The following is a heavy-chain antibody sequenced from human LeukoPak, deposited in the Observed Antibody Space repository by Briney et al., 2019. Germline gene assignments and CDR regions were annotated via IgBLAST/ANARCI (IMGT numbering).Heavy chain of an antibody. J-gene: IGHJ6*03. Sequence: ASVKVSCKASGYTFTSYGISWVRQAPGQGLEWMGWISAYNGNTNYAQKLQGRVTMTTDTSTSTAYMELRSLRSDDTAVYYCARVGEPIDYYYYYMDVWGKGTTVTISS. CDR3: ARVGEPIDYYYYYMDV. V-gene: IGHV1-18*01. D-gene: IGHD3-3*01. CDR2: ISAYNGNT. CDR1: GYTFTSYG.